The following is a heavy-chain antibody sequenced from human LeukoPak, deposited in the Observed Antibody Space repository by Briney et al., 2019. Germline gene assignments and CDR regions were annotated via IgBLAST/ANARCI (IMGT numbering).Heavy chain of an antibody. Sequence: SVKVSCKASEGTFSSYAISWVRQAPGQGLEWMGGIIPIFGTANYAQKFQGRVTITADESTSTAYMELSSLRSEDTAVYYCARDGRYCSSTSCYPYFDYWGQGTLVTVSS. CDR3: ARDGRYCSSTSCYPYFDY. CDR1: EGTFSSYA. J-gene: IGHJ4*02. V-gene: IGHV1-69*13. D-gene: IGHD2-2*01. CDR2: IIPIFGTA.